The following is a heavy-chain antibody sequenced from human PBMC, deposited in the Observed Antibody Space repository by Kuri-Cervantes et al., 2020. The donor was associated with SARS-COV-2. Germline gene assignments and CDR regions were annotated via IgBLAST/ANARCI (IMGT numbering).Heavy chain of an antibody. Sequence: GGSLRLSCAASGFTYTDYYMSWVRLTPGKGLEWVSYITGSGSAMYYADSVKGRFTISRDNSKNTLSLQMNSLRAEDTAVYYCARASASIAARLGLYYYFYMDVWGKGTTVTVSS. CDR1: GFTYTDYY. CDR2: ITGSGSAM. CDR3: ARASASIAARLGLYYYFYMDV. V-gene: IGHV3-11*04. D-gene: IGHD6-6*01. J-gene: IGHJ6*03.